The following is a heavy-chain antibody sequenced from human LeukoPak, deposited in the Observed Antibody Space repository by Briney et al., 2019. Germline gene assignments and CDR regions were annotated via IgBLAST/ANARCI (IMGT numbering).Heavy chain of an antibody. Sequence: SQTLSLTCAISGDSVSSNSAAWNWIRQSPSRGLEWLGRTYYRSKWYNDYAVSVKSRITSSPDTSKNQFSLQLNSVTPEDTAVYYCARDHSSGWYRGCYFDYWGQGTLVTVSS. J-gene: IGHJ4*02. CDR2: TYYRSKWYN. CDR3: ARDHSSGWYRGCYFDY. CDR1: GDSVSSNSAA. D-gene: IGHD6-19*01. V-gene: IGHV6-1*01.